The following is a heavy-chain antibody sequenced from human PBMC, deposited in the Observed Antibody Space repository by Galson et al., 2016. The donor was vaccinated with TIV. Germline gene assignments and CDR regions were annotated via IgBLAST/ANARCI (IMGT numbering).Heavy chain of an antibody. D-gene: IGHD1-26*01. V-gene: IGHV1-18*01. Sequence: SVKVSCKASGYTFTDYGISWVRQAPGQGLEWMGWISGYSGNTNHAQKFQGRVTMTTNTSTRTAYMELRSLTSDDTAVYYCARDRMSPLVGATQDFWGQGTLVSVSS. J-gene: IGHJ4*02. CDR1: GYTFTDYG. CDR3: ARDRMSPLVGATQDF. CDR2: ISGYSGNT.